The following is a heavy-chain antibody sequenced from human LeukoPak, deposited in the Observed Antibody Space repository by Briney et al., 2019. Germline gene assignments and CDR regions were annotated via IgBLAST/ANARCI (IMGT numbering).Heavy chain of an antibody. J-gene: IGHJ6*03. CDR3: ARVSGDHPYYYYYMDV. CDR2: ISSSSYI. Sequence: PGGSLRLSCAASGFTFSSYSMNWVRQAPGKGLEWVSSISSSSYIYYADSVKGRFTISRDNAKNSLYLQMNSLRAEDTAVYYCARVSGDHPYYYYYMDVWGKGTTVTVSS. CDR1: GFTFSSYS. V-gene: IGHV3-21*01. D-gene: IGHD4-17*01.